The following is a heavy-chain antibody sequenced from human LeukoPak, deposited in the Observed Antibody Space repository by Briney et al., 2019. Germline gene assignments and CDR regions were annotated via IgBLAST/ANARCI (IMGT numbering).Heavy chain of an antibody. CDR1: GFSLSRNG. J-gene: IGHJ4*02. D-gene: IGHD3-10*01. Sequence: PGGSLRLSCATSGFSLSRNGMHWVRQAPGQGLEWVAFILSDGSYEYYADSVKGRFTISRDNAKNSLYLQMNSLRAEDTAVYYCARIITMVRGVIKAPYGLGIRPDYWGQGTLVTVSS. CDR2: ILSDGSYE. V-gene: IGHV3-30*02. CDR3: ARIITMVRGVIKAPYGLGIRPDY.